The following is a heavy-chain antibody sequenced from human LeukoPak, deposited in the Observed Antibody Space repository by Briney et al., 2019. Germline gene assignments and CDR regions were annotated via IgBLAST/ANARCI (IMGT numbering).Heavy chain of an antibody. CDR1: GFTFSSYG. CDR3: ARGLNYFDY. J-gene: IGHJ4*02. Sequence: QSGGSLRLSCAASGFTFSSYGMHWVRQAPGEGLEWVAVIWYDGSNKYYADSVKGRFTISRDNSKNTLYLQMNSLRAEDTAVYYCARGLNYFDYWGQGTLVTVSS. CDR2: IWYDGSNK. V-gene: IGHV3-33*01. D-gene: IGHD3-16*01.